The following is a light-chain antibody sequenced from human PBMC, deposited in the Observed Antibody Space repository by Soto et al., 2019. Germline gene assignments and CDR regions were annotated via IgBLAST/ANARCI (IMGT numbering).Light chain of an antibody. J-gene: IGKJ5*01. CDR1: QTVIYNH. Sequence: EIVLTQSPDTLSLSPGEXATLSCRASQTVIYNHLAWHQQKPGQTPRLPVYGASSRATGIRDRFSGSGSGTDFTLTISRLEPEDFAVYYCQQNGTSPITFRQGTRLEIK. CDR3: QQNGTSPIT. CDR2: GAS. V-gene: IGKV3-20*01.